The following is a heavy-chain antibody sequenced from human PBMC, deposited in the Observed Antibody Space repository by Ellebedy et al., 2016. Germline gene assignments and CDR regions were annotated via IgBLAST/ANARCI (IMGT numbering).Heavy chain of an antibody. Sequence: SETLSLTCTVSGGSISSSSYYWGWLRQPPGKGLEWIGSIYYSGSTYYNPSLKSRVTISVDTSKNQFSLKLSSVTAADTAVYYCARFLVRGAVRGYFDLWGRGTLVTVSS. CDR1: GGSISSSSYY. CDR2: IYYSGST. V-gene: IGHV4-39*07. CDR3: ARFLVRGAVRGYFDL. D-gene: IGHD3-10*01. J-gene: IGHJ2*01.